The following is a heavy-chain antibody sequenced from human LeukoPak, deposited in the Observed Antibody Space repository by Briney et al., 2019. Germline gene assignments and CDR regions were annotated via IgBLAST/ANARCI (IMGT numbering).Heavy chain of an antibody. Sequence: GASVKVSCKASGYTFTSYGISWVRQAPGQGLEWMGWISAYNGNTNYAQKLQGRVTMTTDTSTSTAYMELRSLRSDDTAVYYCARVRLGEDIVVGSGGAEYFQHWGQGTLVTVSS. CDR2: ISAYNGNT. J-gene: IGHJ1*01. D-gene: IGHD2-2*01. CDR1: GYTFTSYG. V-gene: IGHV1-18*01. CDR3: ARVRLGEDIVVGSGGAEYFQH.